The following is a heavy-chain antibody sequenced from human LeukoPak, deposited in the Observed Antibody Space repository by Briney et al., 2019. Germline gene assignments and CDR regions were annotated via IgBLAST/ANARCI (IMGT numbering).Heavy chain of an antibody. CDR3: ARPKAYYGMDV. CDR2: IYYSGST. J-gene: IGHJ6*02. V-gene: IGHV4-39*01. CDR1: GGSISSSSYY. Sequence: SETLSLTCTVSGGSISSSSYYWGWIRQPPGKGLEWTGSIYYSGSTYYNPPLKSRVTISVDTSKNQFSLKLSSVTAADTAVYYCARPKAYYGMDVWGQGTTVTVSS.